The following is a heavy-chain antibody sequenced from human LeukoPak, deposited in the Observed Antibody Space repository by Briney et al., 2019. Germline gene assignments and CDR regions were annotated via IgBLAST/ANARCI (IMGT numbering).Heavy chain of an antibody. D-gene: IGHD1-1*01. V-gene: IGHV4-59*01. CDR2: IYYSGST. J-gene: IGHJ5*02. CDR1: GGSISSYY. Sequence: SETLSLTCTVSGGSISSYYWSWIRQPPGKGLEWIGYIYYSGSTNYSPSLKSRVTISVDTSKNQFSLKLSSVTAADTAVYYCARSWNDGDWFDPWGQGTLVTVSS. CDR3: ARSWNDGDWFDP.